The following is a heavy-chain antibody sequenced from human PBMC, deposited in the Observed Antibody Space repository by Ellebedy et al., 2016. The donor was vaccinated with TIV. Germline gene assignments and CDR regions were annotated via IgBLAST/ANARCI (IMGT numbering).Heavy chain of an antibody. CDR3: ARQHDPKYNNYMDV. CDR2: IYYSGSA. J-gene: IGHJ6*03. V-gene: IGHV4-59*01. Sequence: MPSETLSLTCTVSGDSISPYYWNWIRQPPGKGLEWIGYIYYSGSANYNPSLKSRVTISVDSSKNQFSLNLSSVTAADTAMYYCARQHDPKYNNYMDVWGKGTTVTVSS. CDR1: GDSISPYY.